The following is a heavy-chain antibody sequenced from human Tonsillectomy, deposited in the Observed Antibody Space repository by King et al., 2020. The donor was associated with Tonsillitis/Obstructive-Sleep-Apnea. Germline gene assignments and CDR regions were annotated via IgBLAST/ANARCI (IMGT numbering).Heavy chain of an antibody. V-gene: IGHV3-7*01. CDR1: GFTFSSSW. CDR2: IKQDGSEK. Sequence: VQLVESGGGLVQPGGSLRLSCAASGFTFSSSWMSWVRQAPGKGLEWVANIKQDGSEKYYVDSVKGRFTISRDNAKNSLYLQMNSLRAEDTAVYYCATHSRAYCSSTSCPFDYWGQGTLVTVSS. J-gene: IGHJ4*02. CDR3: ATHSRAYCSSTSCPFDY. D-gene: IGHD2-2*01.